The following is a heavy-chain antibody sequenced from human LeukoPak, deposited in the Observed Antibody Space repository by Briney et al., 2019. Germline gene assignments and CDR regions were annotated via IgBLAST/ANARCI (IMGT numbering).Heavy chain of an antibody. J-gene: IGHJ4*02. CDR2: IYYSGST. V-gene: IGHV4-30-4*01. D-gene: IGHD1-26*01. CDR3: AREVIVGAYFDY. Sequence: SETLSLTCTVSGGSISSGDYYWSWIRQPPGKGLEWIGYIYYSGSTYYNPSLKSRVTISVDTSKNQFSLKLSSVTAADTAVYYCAREVIVGAYFDYWGQGTLVTVSS. CDR1: GGSISSGDYY.